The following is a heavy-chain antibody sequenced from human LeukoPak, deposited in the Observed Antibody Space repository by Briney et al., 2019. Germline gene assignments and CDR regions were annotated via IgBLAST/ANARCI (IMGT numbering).Heavy chain of an antibody. CDR3: ARVDSPHEPIDDYVWGSYHPRDY. D-gene: IGHD3-16*02. CDR1: GFTVSSNY. CDR2: IYSGGST. J-gene: IGHJ4*02. Sequence: QPGGSLRLSCAASGFTVSSNYMSWVRQAPGKGLEWVSVIYSGGSTYYADSVKGRFTISRDNSKNTLYLQMNSLRAEDTAVYYCARVDSPHEPIDDYVWGSYHPRDYWGQGTLVTVSS. V-gene: IGHV3-53*01.